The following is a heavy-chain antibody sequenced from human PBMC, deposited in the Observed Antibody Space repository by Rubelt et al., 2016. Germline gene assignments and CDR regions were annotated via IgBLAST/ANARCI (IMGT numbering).Heavy chain of an antibody. CDR3: ARVIVGVKGFDY. J-gene: IGHJ4*02. CDR2: ISSSSNYI. Sequence: PGGSLRLSCAASGFTFSIYSVNWVRQAPGKGLEWVSSISSSSNYIYYADSVKGRFTISRDNAKNSLYLQMNSLRAEDTAVYYCARVIVGVKGFDYWGQGTLVTVSS. CDR1: GFTFSIYS. D-gene: IGHD1-26*01. V-gene: IGHV3-21*01.